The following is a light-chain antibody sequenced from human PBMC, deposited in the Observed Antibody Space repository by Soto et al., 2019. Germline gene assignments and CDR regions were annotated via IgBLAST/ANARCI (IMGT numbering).Light chain of an antibody. V-gene: IGLV2-14*01. CDR2: EVS. Sequence: QSVLTQPASVSGSPGQSITISCTGTSSDVGTYKYVSWYQQLPGKAPKLMIYEVSNRPSGVSNRFSGSKSGNTASLTISELQAEDEADYHCSSYKSRSNPVFGGGTKVTVL. CDR3: SSYKSRSNPV. CDR1: SSDVGTYKY. J-gene: IGLJ2*01.